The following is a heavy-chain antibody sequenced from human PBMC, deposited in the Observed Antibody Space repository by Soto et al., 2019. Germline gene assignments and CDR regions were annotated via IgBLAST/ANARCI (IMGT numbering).Heavy chain of an antibody. J-gene: IGHJ5*02. CDR2: IYYSGST. V-gene: IGHV4-39*01. CDR3: ARHGGEKGRVRSHRPRVWFEP. D-gene: IGHD1-1*01. CDR1: GGSISSSSYY. Sequence: QLQLQESGPGLVKPSETLSLTCTVSGGSISSSSYYWGWIRQPPGKGLEWIGSIYYSGSTYYNPSLKSRVTISGDTGKNPFSLKLSSVTAADTAVYYGARHGGEKGRVRSHRPRVWFEPGGEGTLVTVSS.